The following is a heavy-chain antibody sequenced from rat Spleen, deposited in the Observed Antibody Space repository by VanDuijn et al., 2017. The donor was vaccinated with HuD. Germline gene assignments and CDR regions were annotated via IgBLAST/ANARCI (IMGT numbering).Heavy chain of an antibody. Sequence: QVQLKESGPGLVQPSQTLSLTCTVAGFSLTSYNVHWVRQPPGKGLEWMGVIWNTGGTPYNSAIKSRLSIRTDPSKSQGFLKMNSLQTEYTATYYCARYGLYWEVFAYWGQGTLVTVSS. D-gene: IGHD5-1*01. V-gene: IGHV2-41*01. CDR3: ARYGLYWEVFAY. J-gene: IGHJ3*01. CDR1: GFSLTSYN. CDR2: IWNTGGT.